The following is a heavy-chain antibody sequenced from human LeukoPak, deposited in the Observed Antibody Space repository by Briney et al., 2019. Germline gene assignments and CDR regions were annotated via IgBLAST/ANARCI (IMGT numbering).Heavy chain of an antibody. CDR1: GFSFSLYP. V-gene: IGHV3-48*01. Sequence: PGGSLRLSCAASGFSFSLYPMNWVRQAPGKGLEWLSNIRDSGGEMYYADSVKGRFTITRDNAKNTLYLQMNGLRVEDTAVYLCARDHNWAFDFWGRGSLVTVSS. D-gene: IGHD1-1*01. CDR3: ARDHNWAFDF. J-gene: IGHJ4*02. CDR2: IRDSGGEM.